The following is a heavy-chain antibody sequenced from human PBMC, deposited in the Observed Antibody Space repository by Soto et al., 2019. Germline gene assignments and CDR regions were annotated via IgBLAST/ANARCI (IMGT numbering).Heavy chain of an antibody. V-gene: IGHV4-59*13. Sequence: NPWETLSLTCTVTGGSISTYYWSWIRQPPGKGLEWIGHIYYTGNTNYNPSLKSRVTISVDTSTNRFSLKLSSVTAADTAVYYCARGRFFQYYGSGSYYNLDYWGQGTLVTVSS. D-gene: IGHD3-10*01. CDR3: ARGRFFQYYGSGSYYNLDY. CDR2: IYYTGNT. CDR1: GGSISTYY. J-gene: IGHJ4*02.